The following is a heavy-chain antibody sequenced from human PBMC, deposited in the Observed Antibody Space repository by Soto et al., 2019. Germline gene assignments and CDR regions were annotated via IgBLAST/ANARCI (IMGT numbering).Heavy chain of an antibody. Sequence: PGGSLRLSCAASGFTFSHYWMGWVRQAPGKGLEWVANIKEDGSEKYYVDSVRGRFTISRDNAKNMLHLQMNSLRAEDTAVYYCARALTYYYDIDYWGQGTLVTVSS. J-gene: IGHJ4*02. D-gene: IGHD3-22*01. CDR3: ARALTYYYDIDY. CDR1: GFTFSHYW. V-gene: IGHV3-7*01. CDR2: IKEDGSEK.